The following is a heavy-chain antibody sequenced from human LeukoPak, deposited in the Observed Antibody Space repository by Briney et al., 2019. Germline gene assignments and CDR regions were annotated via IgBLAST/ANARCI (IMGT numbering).Heavy chain of an antibody. CDR3: ARGVPAAIRGNWFDP. CDR2: IYSGGST. CDR1: GFTVSSNY. D-gene: IGHD2-2*01. Sequence: GGSLRLSCAASGFTVSSNYMSWVRQAPGKGLEWVPVIYSGGSTYYADSVKGRFTISRDNSKNTLYLQMNSLRAEDTAVYYCARGVPAAIRGNWFDPWGQGTLVTVSS. V-gene: IGHV3-66*02. J-gene: IGHJ5*02.